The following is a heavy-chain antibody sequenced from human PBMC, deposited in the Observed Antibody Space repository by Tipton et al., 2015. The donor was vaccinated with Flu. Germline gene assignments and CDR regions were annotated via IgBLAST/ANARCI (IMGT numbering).Heavy chain of an antibody. Sequence: TLSLTCSVSGDSIGSRYYWGWIRQPPGKGLEWIGNIHRAGNTYYDPSLKSRVTISVDTSKNQFSLEMRSVTAADTAVYYCARRCYTCTHWYFDLWGRGTLVTVSS. J-gene: IGHJ2*01. CDR1: GDSIGSRYY. CDR3: ARRCYTCTHWYFDL. D-gene: IGHD2-2*02. V-gene: IGHV4-38-2*01. CDR2: IHRAGNT.